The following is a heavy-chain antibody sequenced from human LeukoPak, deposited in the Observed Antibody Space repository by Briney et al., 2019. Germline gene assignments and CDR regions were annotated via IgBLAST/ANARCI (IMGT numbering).Heavy chain of an antibody. CDR3: ARDFYYDFWSERKAANWYFDL. CDR2: ISYDGSNK. V-gene: IGHV3-30-3*01. D-gene: IGHD3-3*01. Sequence: RSGGSLRLSWAASGFTFSSYAMHWVRQAPGKGLEWVAVISYDGSNKYYADSVKGRFTISRDNSKNSLYLQMNSLRAEDTAVYDCARDFYYDFWSERKAANWYFDLWGRGTLVTVSS. J-gene: IGHJ2*01. CDR1: GFTFSSYA.